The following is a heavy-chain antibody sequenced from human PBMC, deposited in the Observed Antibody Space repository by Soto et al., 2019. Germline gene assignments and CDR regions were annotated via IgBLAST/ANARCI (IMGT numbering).Heavy chain of an antibody. CDR3: ASSYGSGYRAFDY. J-gene: IGHJ4*02. V-gene: IGHV1-69*02. D-gene: IGHD3-10*01. Sequence: QVQLVQSGAEVKRPGSSVKVSCKASGDTFNFYSINWVRQAPGLGLEWMGRVNPIVSMSNYAQKFQGRVTXTXAXATSPAYMELSSLRSEDTAIYYCASSYGSGYRAFDYWGQGALVTVSS. CDR1: GDTFNFYS. CDR2: VNPIVSMS.